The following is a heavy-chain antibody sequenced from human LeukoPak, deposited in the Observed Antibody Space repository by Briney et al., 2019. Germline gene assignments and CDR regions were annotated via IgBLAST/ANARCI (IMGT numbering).Heavy chain of an antibody. CDR1: GYTFTSYY. D-gene: IGHD6-13*01. Sequence: ASVKVSCKASGYTFTSYYMHWVRQAPGQGLEWMGIINPSGGSTSYAQKFQGRVTMTRDTSTSTVYMELSSLRSEDTAVYCCARVPGYSSSWFTGPPDYWGQGTLVTVSS. J-gene: IGHJ4*02. CDR3: ARVPGYSSSWFTGPPDY. CDR2: INPSGGST. V-gene: IGHV1-46*01.